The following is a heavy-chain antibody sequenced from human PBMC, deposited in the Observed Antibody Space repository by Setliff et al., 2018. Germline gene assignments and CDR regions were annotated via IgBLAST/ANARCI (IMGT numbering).Heavy chain of an antibody. V-gene: IGHV4-4*02. Sequence: KPSETLSLTCAVSGGSISSSNWWSWVRQPPGKGLEWIGEIYHSGSTNYNPSLKSRVTISVDTSKNQFSLKLSSVTAADTAVYYCARGGYSYGLGGFPLDYWGQGTLVTVSS. CDR2: IYHSGST. J-gene: IGHJ4*02. CDR3: ARGGYSYGLGGFPLDY. D-gene: IGHD5-18*01. CDR1: GGSISSSNW.